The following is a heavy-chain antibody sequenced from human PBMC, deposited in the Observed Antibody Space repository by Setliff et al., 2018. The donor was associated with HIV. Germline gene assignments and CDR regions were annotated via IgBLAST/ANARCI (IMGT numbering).Heavy chain of an antibody. CDR2: INPSGGST. CDR1: GYTFTSYY. D-gene: IGHD6-19*01. Sequence: ASVKVSCKASGYTFTSYYMHWVRQAPGQGLEWMGMINPSGGSTNYAQKFQGRVTMTRETSTSTVYMELSSLRSEDTAVYYCARGERSIAVAGRPFDYWGQGTLVTVSS. J-gene: IGHJ4*02. CDR3: ARGERSIAVAGRPFDY. V-gene: IGHV1-46*01.